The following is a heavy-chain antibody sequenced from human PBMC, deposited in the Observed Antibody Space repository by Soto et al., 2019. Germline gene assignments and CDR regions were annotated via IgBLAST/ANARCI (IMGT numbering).Heavy chain of an antibody. CDR2: ISYDGSNK. V-gene: IGHV3-30-3*01. CDR3: ASDGTLGSSGYSVDY. D-gene: IGHD3-22*01. CDR1: GFTFSSYA. Sequence: GGSLRLSCAASGFTFSSYAMHWVRQAPGKGLEWVAVISYDGSNKYYADSVKGRFTISRDNSKNTLYLQMNSLRAEDTAVYYCASDGTLGSSGYSVDYWGQGTLLTVSS. J-gene: IGHJ4*02.